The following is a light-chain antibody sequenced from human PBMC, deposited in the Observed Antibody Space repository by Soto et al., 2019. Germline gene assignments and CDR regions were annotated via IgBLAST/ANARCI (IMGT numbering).Light chain of an antibody. J-gene: IGLJ1*01. Sequence: QSVLTQPASVSASPGQSITISCTGTSSDVGGYNYVSCYQQHPGKAPQLMIYEVSNRPSGVSNRFSGSKSGNTASLTISGLQAEDEAEYYCSSYTTSSTLDVFGTGTKLTVL. CDR2: EVS. CDR3: SSYTTSSTLDV. CDR1: SSDVGGYNY. V-gene: IGLV2-14*01.